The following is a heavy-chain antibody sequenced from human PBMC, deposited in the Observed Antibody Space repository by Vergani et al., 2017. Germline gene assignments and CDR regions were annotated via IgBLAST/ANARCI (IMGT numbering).Heavy chain of an antibody. CDR1: GYTFTSYD. Sequence: QVQLVQSGAEVKKPGASVKVSCKASGYTFTSYDINWVRQATGQGLEWMGWMNPNSGNTGYAQKFQGRVTITADESTSTAYMELSSLRSEDTAVYYCATYVLRFLEWLPNEFDYWGQGTLVTVSS. D-gene: IGHD3-3*01. J-gene: IGHJ4*02. V-gene: IGHV1-8*03. CDR2: MNPNSGNT. CDR3: ATYVLRFLEWLPNEFDY.